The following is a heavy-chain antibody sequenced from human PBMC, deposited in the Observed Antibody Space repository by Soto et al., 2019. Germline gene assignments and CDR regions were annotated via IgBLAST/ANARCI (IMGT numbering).Heavy chain of an antibody. J-gene: IGHJ4*01. V-gene: IGHV3-11*06. Sequence: PGGSLRLSCAASGFTFSDYYMTWIRQAPGKGLEWVSFISSSSSFTNYADSVKGRFTISRDNAKNSLYLQMNSLRAEDTAVYYCATGGQSLINFDYWGQGTLVTVSS. CDR2: ISSSSSFT. CDR3: ATGGQSLINFDY. CDR1: GFTFSDYY. D-gene: IGHD3-16*01.